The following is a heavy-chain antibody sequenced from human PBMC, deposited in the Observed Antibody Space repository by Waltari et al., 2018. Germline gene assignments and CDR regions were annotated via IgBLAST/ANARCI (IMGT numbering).Heavy chain of an antibody. V-gene: IGHV1-69*13. J-gene: IGHJ4*02. CDR1: VVTFSSYA. CDR3: AADCSGGSCYPYYFDY. CDR2: IIPIFGTA. Sequence: QVQLVQSGAEVKKPGSSVKVSCKASVVTFSSYAISSVRQSPGQGLEWMGGIIPIFGTANYAQKFQGRVTITADESTSTAYMELSSLRSEDTAVYYCAADCSGGSCYPYYFDYWGQGTLVTVSS. D-gene: IGHD2-15*01.